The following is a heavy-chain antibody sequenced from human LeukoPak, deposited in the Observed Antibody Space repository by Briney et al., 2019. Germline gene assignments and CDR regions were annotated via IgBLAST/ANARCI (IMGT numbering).Heavy chain of an antibody. CDR2: IISDGGTT. J-gene: IGHJ4*02. Sequence: GGSLRLSCAASGFTFSSYAMSWVRQAPGKGLVWVSRIISDGGTTTYADSVKGRFSISRDNAKNTLYLQMNSLRVEDTAVYYCASGSSSKIDYWGQGTLVTVSS. V-gene: IGHV3-74*03. CDR3: ASGSSSKIDY. D-gene: IGHD2-2*01. CDR1: GFTFSSYA.